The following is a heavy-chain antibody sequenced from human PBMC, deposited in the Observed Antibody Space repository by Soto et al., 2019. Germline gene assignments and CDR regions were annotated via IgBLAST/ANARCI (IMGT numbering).Heavy chain of an antibody. Sequence: SVPTLVNPTHSLTLTFTFSFFSLITTGVGVGCIRQPPGKALEWLALLYWDDDNRYNPSLKSRLTLTKDTSKSQVVLTLTNVETADTAKYYCANNTNKESGDFDIWGQGTMV. D-gene: IGHD2-15*01. J-gene: IGHJ3*02. CDR1: FFSLITTGVG. CDR2: LYWDDDN. V-gene: IGHV2-5*02. CDR3: ANNTNKESGDFDI.